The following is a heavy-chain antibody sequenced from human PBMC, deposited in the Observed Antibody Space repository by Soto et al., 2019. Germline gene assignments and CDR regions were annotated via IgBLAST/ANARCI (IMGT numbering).Heavy chain of an antibody. J-gene: IGHJ3*02. Sequence: QVQLQESGPGLVKPSDTLSLTCAVSGYSISSSNWWGWIRQPPGKGLEWIGYIYYSGSTYYNPSLKSLVTTSVDTSKNQFALKLSSVTAVDTAVYYCARTAYYDSSGYYYSSDAFDIWGQGTMVTVSS. CDR3: ARTAYYDSSGYYYSSDAFDI. CDR2: IYYSGST. CDR1: GYSISSSNW. V-gene: IGHV4-28*01. D-gene: IGHD3-22*01.